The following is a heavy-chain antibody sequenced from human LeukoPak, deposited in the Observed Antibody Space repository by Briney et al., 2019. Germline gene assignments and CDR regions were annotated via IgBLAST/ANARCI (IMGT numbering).Heavy chain of an antibody. CDR3: AKIGGSSWFDYYYMDV. D-gene: IGHD6-13*01. J-gene: IGHJ6*03. Sequence: GGSLRLSCAASGFTFSSYSMNWVRQAPGKGLEWVSYISSSSSTIYYADSVKGRFTISRDNSKNTLYLQMNSLRAEDTAVYYCAKIGGSSWFDYYYMDVWGKGTTVTVSS. CDR1: GFTFSSYS. CDR2: ISSSSSTI. V-gene: IGHV3-48*01.